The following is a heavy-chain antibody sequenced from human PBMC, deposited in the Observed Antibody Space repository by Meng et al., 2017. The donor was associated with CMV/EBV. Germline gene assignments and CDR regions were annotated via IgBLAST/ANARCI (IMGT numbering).Heavy chain of an antibody. CDR2: IRYDGSNK. V-gene: IGHV3-30*02. J-gene: IGHJ4*02. CDR3: AKPPMASGDYFDY. Sequence: GEWVESGGGVCEPGGSWRLSCAASGFTFSSYGMHWVRQAPGKGLEWVAFIRYDGSNKYYADSVKGRFTISRDNSKNTLYLQMNSLRAEDTAVYYCAKPPMASGDYFDYWGQGTLVTVSS. D-gene: IGHD3-10*01. CDR1: GFTFSSYG.